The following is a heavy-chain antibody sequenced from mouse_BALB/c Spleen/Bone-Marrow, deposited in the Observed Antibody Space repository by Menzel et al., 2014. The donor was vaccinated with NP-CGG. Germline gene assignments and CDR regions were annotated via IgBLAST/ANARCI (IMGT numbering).Heavy chain of an antibody. J-gene: IGHJ4*01. CDR2: IWRGGST. Sequence: QVQLKESGPGLVQPSQSLSITCTVSGFSLTSCGVHWVRQSPGKGLEWLGVIWRGGSTDYNAAFMSRLSITKDNSKSQVFFKMNSLQADDTAIYYCAKIGTTTGAMDYWGQGTSVTVSS. V-gene: IGHV2-5*01. D-gene: IGHD2-14*01. CDR3: AKIGTTTGAMDY. CDR1: GFSLTSCG.